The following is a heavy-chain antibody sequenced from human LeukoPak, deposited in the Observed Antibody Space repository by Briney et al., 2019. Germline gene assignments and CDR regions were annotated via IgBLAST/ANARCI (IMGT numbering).Heavy chain of an antibody. Sequence: GGSLRLSCAASGCTFSSYSMSWVRQVPGKGLEWVSVIGSGGSGGTSYADSVRGRFTMSRDDSKNTLFLQMNSLRAEDTAVYYCAKRGCDTTTCSYYFDYWGRGTLVTVSS. J-gene: IGHJ4*02. CDR2: IGSGGSGGT. D-gene: IGHD2-2*01. CDR1: GCTFSSYS. CDR3: AKRGCDTTTCSYYFDY. V-gene: IGHV3-23*01.